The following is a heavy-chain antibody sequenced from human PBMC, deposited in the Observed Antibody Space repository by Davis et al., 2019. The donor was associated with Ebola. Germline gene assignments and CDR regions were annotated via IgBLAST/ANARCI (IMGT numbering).Heavy chain of an antibody. J-gene: IGHJ4*02. D-gene: IGHD6-19*01. V-gene: IGHV4-39*01. Sequence: PSETLSLTCTVSGGSISSSSYYWGWIRQPPGKGLEWIGSIYYSGSTYYNPSLKSRVTISVDTSKNQFSLKLSSVTAADTAVYYCARVRGGAVAGFFDYWGQGTLVTVSS. CDR2: IYYSGST. CDR1: GGSISSSSYY. CDR3: ARVRGGAVAGFFDY.